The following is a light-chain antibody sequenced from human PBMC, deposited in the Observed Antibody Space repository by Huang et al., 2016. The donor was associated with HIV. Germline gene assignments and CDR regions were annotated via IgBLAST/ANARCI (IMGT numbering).Light chain of an antibody. V-gene: IGKV3-11*01. CDR2: DAT. CDR1: QSVSRY. Sequence: EIVLTQSPATLSLSPGERATLSCRASQSVSRYLAWYQQKPGQAPRLLIYDATARAPGIPARFSGTGSGTDFTLTISNLEPEDFAVYSCQQRYDWPLTFGGGTKVEI. CDR3: QQRYDWPLT. J-gene: IGKJ4*01.